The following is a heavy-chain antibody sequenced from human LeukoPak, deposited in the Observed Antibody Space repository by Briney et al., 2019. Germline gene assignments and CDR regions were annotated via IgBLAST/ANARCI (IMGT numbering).Heavy chain of an antibody. CDR3: ARDFGATSAFHGYYYYYMDV. D-gene: IGHD3-10*01. CDR2: INPNSGGT. J-gene: IGHJ6*03. V-gene: IGHV1-2*02. Sequence: ASVKVSCKASGYTFTGYYMHWVRQAPGQGLEWMGWINPNSGGTNYAQKFQGRVTMTRDTSISTAYMELSRLRSDDTAVYYCARDFGATSAFHGYYYYYMDVWGKGTTVTISS. CDR1: GYTFTGYY.